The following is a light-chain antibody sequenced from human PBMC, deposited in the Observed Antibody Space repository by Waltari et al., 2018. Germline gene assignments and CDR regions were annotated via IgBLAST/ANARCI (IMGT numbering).Light chain of an antibody. V-gene: IGKV4-1*01. CDR2: WAS. CDR1: QSVLYSSNNKNY. J-gene: IGKJ4*01. Sequence: VVMTQSPDSLAVSLGERATLNCKSSQSVLYSSNNKNYLAWYQQKAGQPPKLLIYWASTRESGVPDRFSGSGSGTDFTLTISSLQAEDVAVYYCQQHFTTVTFGGGTRVEIK. CDR3: QQHFTTVT.